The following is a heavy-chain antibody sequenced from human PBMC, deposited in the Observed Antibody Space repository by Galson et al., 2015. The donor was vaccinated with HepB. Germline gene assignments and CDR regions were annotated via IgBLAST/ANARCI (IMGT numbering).Heavy chain of an antibody. J-gene: IGHJ4*02. CDR2: IKQDGSEK. CDR1: GFTFSSYW. V-gene: IGHV3-7*03. D-gene: IGHD2/OR15-2a*01. Sequence: SLRLSCAASGFTFSSYWMSWVRQAPGKGLEWVANIKQDGSEKYYVDSVKGRFTISRDNAKNSLYLQMNSLRAEDTAVYYCARDHFYRFTAGTPFDYWGQGTLVTVSS. CDR3: ARDHFYRFTAGTPFDY.